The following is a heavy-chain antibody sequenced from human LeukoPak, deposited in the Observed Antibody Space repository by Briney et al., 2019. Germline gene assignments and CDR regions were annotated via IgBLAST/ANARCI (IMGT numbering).Heavy chain of an antibody. CDR3: ARGVTGRYCSSTSCHWRAWFDP. Sequence: SVKVSCKASGYTFTGYYMHWVRQAPGQGLEWMGWINPNSGGTNYAQKFQGRVTMTRDTSISTAYMELSRLRSDDTAVYYCARGVTGRYCSSTSCHWRAWFDPWGQGTLVTVSS. CDR1: GYTFTGYY. V-gene: IGHV1-2*02. D-gene: IGHD2-2*01. CDR2: INPNSGGT. J-gene: IGHJ5*02.